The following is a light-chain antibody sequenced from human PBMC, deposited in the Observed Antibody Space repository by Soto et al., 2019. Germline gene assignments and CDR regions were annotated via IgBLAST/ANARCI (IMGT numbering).Light chain of an antibody. CDR2: SSN. CDR3: AAWDDSLNGVV. Sequence: QPVLTQSPSASGTPGQRVTISCSGSSSNIGTYTVNWYQQLPGTAPKLLIYSSNQRPSGVPDRFSGSKSGTSASLAISGLQSEDEADYYCAAWDDSLNGVVFGGGTKVTVL. V-gene: IGLV1-44*01. CDR1: SSNIGTYT. J-gene: IGLJ2*01.